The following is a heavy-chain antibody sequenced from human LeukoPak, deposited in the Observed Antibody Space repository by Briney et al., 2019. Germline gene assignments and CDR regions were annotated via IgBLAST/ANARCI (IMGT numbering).Heavy chain of an antibody. CDR3: AGDLRIVDTAMEDIDY. V-gene: IGHV1-2*02. CDR2: INPNSGGT. D-gene: IGHD5-18*01. J-gene: IGHJ4*02. CDR1: GYTFTGYY. Sequence: ASVKVSCKASGYTFTGYYMHWVRQAPGQGLEWMGWINPNSGGTNYAQKFQGRVAMTRDTSISTAYMELSRLRSDDTAVYYCAGDLRIVDTAMEDIDYWGQGTLVTVSS.